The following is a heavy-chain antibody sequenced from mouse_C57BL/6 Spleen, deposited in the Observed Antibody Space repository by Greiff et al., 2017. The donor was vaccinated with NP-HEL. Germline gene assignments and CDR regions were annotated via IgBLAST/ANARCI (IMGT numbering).Heavy chain of an antibody. Sequence: QVQLQQSGAELARPGASVKLSCKASGYTFTSYGISWVKQRTGQGLEWIGEIYPRSGNTYYNEKFKGKATLTADKSSSTAYMELRSLTSEDSAVYFCARSPAISLDYYGSSYWYFDVWGTGTTVTVSS. CDR1: GYTFTSYG. J-gene: IGHJ1*03. D-gene: IGHD1-1*01. CDR3: ARSPAISLDYYGSSYWYFDV. CDR2: IYPRSGNT. V-gene: IGHV1-81*01.